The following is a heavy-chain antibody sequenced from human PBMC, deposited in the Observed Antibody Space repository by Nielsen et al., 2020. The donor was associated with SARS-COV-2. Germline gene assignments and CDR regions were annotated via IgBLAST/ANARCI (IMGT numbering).Heavy chain of an antibody. Sequence: GESLKISCAASGFMVSDSYMSWIRQTPGKGLEWISYISSSGSFTNYADSVRGRFTISRDNGKNSLYLQMNSLRVEDTAVYYCTSGEYISGHYWGQGTLVTVSS. J-gene: IGHJ4*02. V-gene: IGHV3-11*03. D-gene: IGHD3-10*01. CDR3: TSGEYISGHY. CDR2: ISSSGSFT. CDR1: GFMVSDSY.